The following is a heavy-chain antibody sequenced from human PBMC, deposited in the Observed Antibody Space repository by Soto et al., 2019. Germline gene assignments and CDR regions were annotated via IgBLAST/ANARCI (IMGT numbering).Heavy chain of an antibody. Sequence: QVQLVESGGGVVQPGRSLRLSCAASGFTFSSYAMHWVRQAPGKGLEWVAVISYDGRNKYYADSVKGRFTISRDNSKNTRHLQMNSLRAEDTAVYYCARPLPPYYSDSSGYYHAAFDIWGQGTMVTVSS. D-gene: IGHD3-22*01. CDR3: ARPLPPYYSDSSGYYHAAFDI. CDR1: GFTFSSYA. J-gene: IGHJ3*02. V-gene: IGHV3-30*04. CDR2: ISYDGRNK.